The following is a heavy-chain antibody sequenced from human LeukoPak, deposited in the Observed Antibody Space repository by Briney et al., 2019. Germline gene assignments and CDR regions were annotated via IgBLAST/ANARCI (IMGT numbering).Heavy chain of an antibody. CDR3: ATLPARNGYDYFDY. D-gene: IGHD5-12*01. J-gene: IGHJ4*02. V-gene: IGHV3-30*03. Sequence: PGRSLRLSCAASGFTFSNYGMHWVRQAPGKGLEWVAVISYDGSNKYYADSVKGRFTISRDNSKNTLYLQMNSLRAEDTAVYYCATLPARNGYDYFDYWGQGTLVTVSS. CDR2: ISYDGSNK. CDR1: GFTFSNYG.